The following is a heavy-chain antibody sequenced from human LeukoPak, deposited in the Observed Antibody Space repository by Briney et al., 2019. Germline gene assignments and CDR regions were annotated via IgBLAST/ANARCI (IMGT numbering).Heavy chain of an antibody. Sequence: ASVKVSCKASGYTLTGYYMHWVRQAPGQGLEWMGRINSNSGGTNYAQKFQGRVTMTRDTSISTAYMEMTSLRFDDTAVYYCARARQYSSSSLDYWGQGTQVTVSS. CDR1: GYTLTGYY. D-gene: IGHD6-6*01. CDR3: ARARQYSSSSLDY. V-gene: IGHV1-2*06. J-gene: IGHJ4*02. CDR2: INSNSGGT.